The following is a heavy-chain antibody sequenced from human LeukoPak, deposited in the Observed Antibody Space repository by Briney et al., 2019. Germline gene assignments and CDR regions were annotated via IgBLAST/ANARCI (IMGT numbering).Heavy chain of an antibody. CDR1: GYSFTSYW. CDR3: ARSYCGGDCSLYYFDY. J-gene: IGHJ4*02. V-gene: IGHV5-51*01. CDR2: IYPGDSDT. D-gene: IGHD2-21*02. Sequence: GESLKISCKGSGYSFTSYWIGWVRQMPGKGLEWMGIIYPGDSDTRYSPSFQGQVTISADKSISTAYLQWSSLKASDTAMYYCARSYCGGDCSLYYFDYWGQGTLVTVS.